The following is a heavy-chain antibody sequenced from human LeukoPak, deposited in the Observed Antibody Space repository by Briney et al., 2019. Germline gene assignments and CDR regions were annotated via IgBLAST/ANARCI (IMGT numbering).Heavy chain of an antibody. V-gene: IGHV1-69*02. CDR3: ARRGRDGYNYRSGPIDY. D-gene: IGHD5-24*01. Sequence: GASVTVSCKASGGTFSSYTISWVRQAPGQGLEWMGRIIPILGIANYAQKFQGRVTITADKSTSTAYMELSSLRSEDTAVYYCARRGRDGYNYRSGPIDYWGQGTLVTVSS. CDR2: IIPILGIA. CDR1: GGTFSSYT. J-gene: IGHJ4*02.